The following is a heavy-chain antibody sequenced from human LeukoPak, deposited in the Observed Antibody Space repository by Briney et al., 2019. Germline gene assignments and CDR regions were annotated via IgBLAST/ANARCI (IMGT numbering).Heavy chain of an antibody. CDR1: GYSISSGYY. Sequence: SSETPSLTCAVSGYSISSGYYWGWLRQPPGKGLEWIGSIYHSGSTYYNPSLKSRVTISVDTSKNQFSLKLSSVTAADTAVYYCARGYVDTAMVYYFDYWGQGTLVTVSS. J-gene: IGHJ4*02. V-gene: IGHV4-38-2*01. D-gene: IGHD5-18*01. CDR3: ARGYVDTAMVYYFDY. CDR2: IYHSGST.